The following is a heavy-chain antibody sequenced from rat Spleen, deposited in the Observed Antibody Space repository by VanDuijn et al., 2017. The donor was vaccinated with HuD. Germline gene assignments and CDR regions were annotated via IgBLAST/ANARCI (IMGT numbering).Heavy chain of an antibody. V-gene: IGHV5-20*01. Sequence: EVQLVESDGGLVQPGRSLKLSCAASGFTFSDYYMAWVRQAPTKGLEWVATITNSGGSTYYRDSVKGRFTISRDNAKSTLYLQMDSLRSEDTATYYCTTIRDDGYYWGQGVMVTVSS. CDR2: ITNSGGST. D-gene: IGHD1-12*03. CDR1: GFTFSDYY. J-gene: IGHJ2*01. CDR3: TTIRDDGYY.